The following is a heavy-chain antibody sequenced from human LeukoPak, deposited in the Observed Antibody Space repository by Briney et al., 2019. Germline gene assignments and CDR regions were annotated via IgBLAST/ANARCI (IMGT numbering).Heavy chain of an antibody. D-gene: IGHD4-17*01. CDR3: ARQGYGDYTSFDY. J-gene: IGHJ4*02. V-gene: IGHV4-30-4*08. Sequence: SETLSLTCTVSGGSISSGDYYWSWIRQPPGKGLEWIGYIYYSGSTYYNPSLKSRVTISVDTSKNQFSLKLSSVTAADTAVYYCARQGYGDYTSFDYWGQGTLVTVSS. CDR1: GGSISSGDYY. CDR2: IYYSGST.